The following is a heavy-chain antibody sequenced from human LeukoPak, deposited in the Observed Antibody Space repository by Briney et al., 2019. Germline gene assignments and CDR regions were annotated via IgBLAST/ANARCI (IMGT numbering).Heavy chain of an antibody. V-gene: IGHV3-23*01. CDR2: ISGSGGST. CDR1: GFTFSSYA. J-gene: IGHJ4*02. Sequence: GESLRLSCAASGFTFSSYAMSWVRQAPGKGLEWVSAISGSGGSTYYADSVKGRFTISRDNSKNTLYLQMNSLRAEDTAVYYCAKASYYGSGSYYDYWGQGTLVTVSS. CDR3: AKASYYGSGSYYDY. D-gene: IGHD3-10*01.